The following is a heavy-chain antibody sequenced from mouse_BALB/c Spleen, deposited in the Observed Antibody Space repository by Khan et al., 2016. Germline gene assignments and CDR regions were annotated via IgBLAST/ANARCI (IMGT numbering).Heavy chain of an antibody. CDR3: ARLMHYYAMDY. Sequence: EVALVASGGGLVQPGGSLRLSCATSGFTFTDYYMSWVRQPPGKALEWLGFIRNKANGYTIEYSASVKGRFTISRDNSQSILYLQMNTLRAEDSATYYCARLMHYYAMDYWGQGTSVTVSS. J-gene: IGHJ4*01. CDR2: IRNKANGYTI. CDR1: GFTFTDYY. V-gene: IGHV7-3*02.